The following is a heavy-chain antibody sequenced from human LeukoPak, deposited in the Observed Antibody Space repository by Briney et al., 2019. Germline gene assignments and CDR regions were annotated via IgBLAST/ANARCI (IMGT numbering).Heavy chain of an antibody. CDR2: IYYSGST. D-gene: IGHD3-22*01. CDR1: GGSISSSSYS. J-gene: IGHJ2*01. Sequence: SETLSLTCTVSGGSISSSSYSWGWIRQPPGKGLEWIGNIYYSGSTYYNPSLKSRVTISVDRSKNQFSLKLSSVTAADTAVYYCARVGDSSGYYLHWGYFDLWGRGTLVTVSS. V-gene: IGHV4-39*07. CDR3: ARVGDSSGYYLHWGYFDL.